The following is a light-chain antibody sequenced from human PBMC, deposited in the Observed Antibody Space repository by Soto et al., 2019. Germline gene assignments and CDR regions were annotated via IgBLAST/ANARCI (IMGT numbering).Light chain of an antibody. V-gene: IGKV3-15*01. CDR1: QSVSSN. CDR3: QQYNNWPPEWT. CDR2: GAS. J-gene: IGKJ1*01. Sequence: EIVMTQSPATLSVSPGERATLSCRASQSVSSNLAWYQQNPGQAPRLLIYGASTRATGIPARFSGSGSGTEFTLTISSLQSEDFAVYYCQQYNNWPPEWTFGQGTKVEIK.